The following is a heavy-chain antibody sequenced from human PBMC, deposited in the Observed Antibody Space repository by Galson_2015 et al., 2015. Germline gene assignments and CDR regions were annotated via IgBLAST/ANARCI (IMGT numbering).Heavy chain of an antibody. J-gene: IGHJ6*03. CDR2: IIPILGTA. D-gene: IGHD6-13*01. Sequence: SVKVSCKASGGTFSSYAISWVRQAPGQGLEWMGGIIPILGTANYAQKFQGRVTITADKSTSTAYMELSSLRSEDTAVYYCARVIAGLDYYYMDVWGKGTTVTVSS. V-gene: IGHV1-69*10. CDR3: ARVIAGLDYYYMDV. CDR1: GGTFSSYA.